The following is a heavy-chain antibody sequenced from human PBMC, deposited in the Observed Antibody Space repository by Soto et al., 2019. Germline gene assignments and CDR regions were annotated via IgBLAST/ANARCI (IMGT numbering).Heavy chain of an antibody. V-gene: IGHV3-30*04. CDR1: GFNFTYNA. CDR3: ARDWLRRDDILTPSWNFNL. Sequence: QEQLVESGGGVVRPGKSLRLSCEASGFNFTYNAMHWVRQAPGKALEWVAVISFNGRKKFYARSVKGRFTISRDNSKNTLYLQINNLRPGDTAVYYCARDWLRRDDILTPSWNFNLWGQGTLVTAS. D-gene: IGHD3-9*01. J-gene: IGHJ2*01. CDR2: ISFNGRKK.